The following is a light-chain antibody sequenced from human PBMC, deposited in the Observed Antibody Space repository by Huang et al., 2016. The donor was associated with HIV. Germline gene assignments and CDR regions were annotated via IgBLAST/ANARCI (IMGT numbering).Light chain of an antibody. CDR2: TTS. J-gene: IGKJ3*01. CDR1: QNIDTY. Sequence: DIQMTQSPSSLSASVGDRITITCRASQNIDTYLNWYQQKRGKAPKLLIYTTSTLQGGVPSRCSGSGSGTEFTLTISSLQPEDSATYYCQQSYSTLFTFGPGTKVDVK. CDR3: QQSYSTLFT. V-gene: IGKV1-39*01.